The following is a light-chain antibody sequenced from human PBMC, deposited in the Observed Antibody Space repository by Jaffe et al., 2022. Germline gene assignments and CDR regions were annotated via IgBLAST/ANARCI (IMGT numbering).Light chain of an antibody. V-gene: IGKV1-5*03. CDR3: LQYSTYFAYD. Sequence: DIQMTQSPSTLSASVGDRVTITCRASQSISSWLAWYQQKPGKAPKLLIYKASSLESGVPSRFSGSGSGTEFTLTISSLQPDDFATYYCLQYSTYFAYDFGQGTKLEIK. CDR2: KAS. CDR1: QSISSW. J-gene: IGKJ2*01.